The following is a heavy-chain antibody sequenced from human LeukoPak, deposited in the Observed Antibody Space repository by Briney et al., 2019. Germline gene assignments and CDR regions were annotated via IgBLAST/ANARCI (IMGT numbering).Heavy chain of an antibody. Sequence: GGSLRLSCAASGFTFSSYEMNWVRQAPGKGMAWVSYISSSGSTIYYADSVKGRFTISRDNAKNSLYLQMNSLRAEDTAVYYCARGRTPEYAGGGDCFDYWGQGTLVTVSS. D-gene: IGHD2-21*01. CDR3: ARGRTPEYAGGGDCFDY. V-gene: IGHV3-48*03. CDR2: ISSSGSTI. J-gene: IGHJ4*02. CDR1: GFTFSSYE.